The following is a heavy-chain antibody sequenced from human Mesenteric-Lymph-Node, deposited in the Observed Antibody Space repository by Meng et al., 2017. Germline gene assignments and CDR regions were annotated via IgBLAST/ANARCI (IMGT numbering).Heavy chain of an antibody. CDR1: GFTFSGYW. CDR2: ISYDGSNK. V-gene: IGHV3-30*03. D-gene: IGHD3-10*01. J-gene: IGHJ4*02. Sequence: GESLKISCVASGFTFSGYWMHWVRQAPGKGLEWVAVISYDGSNKYYADSVKGRFTISRDNSKNTLYLQMNSLRAEDTAVYYCARDRYYGSGSYSDYWGQGTLVTVSS. CDR3: ARDRYYGSGSYSDY.